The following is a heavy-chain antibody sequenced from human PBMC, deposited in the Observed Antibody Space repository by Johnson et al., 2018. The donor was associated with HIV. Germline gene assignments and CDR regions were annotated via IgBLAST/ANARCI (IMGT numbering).Heavy chain of an antibody. J-gene: IGHJ3*01. CDR1: GFTFSSYA. V-gene: IGHV3-30*14. CDR3: ARVLSWWSGAFDL. CDR2: ISYDGSNK. Sequence: QVQLVESGGGVVQPGRSLRLSCAASGFTFSSYAMHWVRQAPGKGLEWVAVISYDGSNKYYADSVKGRFTISRDNSKNTLYLQMNSLRAEDTAVYYRARVLSWWSGAFDLWGQGTMVTVSS. D-gene: IGHD2-21*01.